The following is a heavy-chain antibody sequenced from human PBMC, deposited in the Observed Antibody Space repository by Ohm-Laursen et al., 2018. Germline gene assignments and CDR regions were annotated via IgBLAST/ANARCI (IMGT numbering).Heavy chain of an antibody. CDR1: GYTFTGNY. CDR3: ASEKWEVGGEMATVW. D-gene: IGHD5-24*01. V-gene: IGHV1-2*02. CDR2: INPNSGGT. J-gene: IGHJ4*02. Sequence: GASPNASSKASGYTFTGNYMHWGRQAPGQGLEWMGWINPNSGGTNYAQKFQGRVTMTRDTSISTAYMELSRLRSDDTAVYYCASEKWEVGGEMATVWWGQGTLVTVSS.